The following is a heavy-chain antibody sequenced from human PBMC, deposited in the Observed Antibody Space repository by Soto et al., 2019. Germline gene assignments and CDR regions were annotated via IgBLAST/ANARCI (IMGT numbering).Heavy chain of an antibody. CDR3: ARRKLRYFDWLFENWFDP. D-gene: IGHD3-9*01. Sequence: PSETLALTCAVYGGTFRGYYGSWIRQPPGKGLEWIGEINHSGSTNYNPSLKSRVTISVDTSKNQFSLKLSSVTAADTAVYYCARRKLRYFDWLFENWFDPWGQGTLVTVSS. J-gene: IGHJ5*02. V-gene: IGHV4-34*01. CDR2: INHSGST. CDR1: GGTFRGYY.